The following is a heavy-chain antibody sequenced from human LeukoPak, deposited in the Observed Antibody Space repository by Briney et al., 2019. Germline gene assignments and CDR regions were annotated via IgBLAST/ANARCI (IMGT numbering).Heavy chain of an antibody. CDR1: GFTFSSYW. J-gene: IGHJ6*02. Sequence: GGSLRLSCAVSGFTFSSYWMHWVRQAPGKGLVWVSRINSDGSGTNYADSVKGRFTISRDNAKNSLYLQMNSLRAEDTAVYHCARGYYYGMDVWGQGTTVTVSS. CDR3: ARGYYYGMDV. CDR2: INSDGSGT. V-gene: IGHV3-74*01.